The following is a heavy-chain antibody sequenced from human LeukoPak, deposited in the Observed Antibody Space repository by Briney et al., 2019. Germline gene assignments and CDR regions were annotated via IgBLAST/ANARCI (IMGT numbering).Heavy chain of an antibody. CDR2: IYYSGST. CDR3: ARQFSSYYYDSSGYGR. V-gene: IGHV4-59*01. CDR1: GGSISSYY. Sequence: PSETLSLTCTVSGGSISSYYWSWIRQPPGKGLEWIGYIYYSGSTNYNPSLKSRVTISVDTSKNQFSLKLSSVTAADTAVYYCARQFSSYYYDSSGYGRWGRGTLVTVSS. J-gene: IGHJ4*02. D-gene: IGHD3-22*01.